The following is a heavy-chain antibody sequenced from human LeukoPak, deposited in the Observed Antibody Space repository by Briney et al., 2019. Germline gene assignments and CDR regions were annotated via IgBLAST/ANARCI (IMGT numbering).Heavy chain of an antibody. CDR1: GFRFSDYG. J-gene: IGHJ4*02. V-gene: IGHV3-30*18. D-gene: IGHD2-15*01. CDR3: AKRRDYCSGGSCYSLDY. Sequence: PGRSLRVSCAASGFRFSDYGMHWVRQAPGRGLEWVAVISSDGTKKAYADSVKGRFTISRDNSENTLYLQMGSLRAEDTAVYYCAKRRDYCSGGSCYSLDYWGQGTLVTVSS. CDR2: ISSDGTKK.